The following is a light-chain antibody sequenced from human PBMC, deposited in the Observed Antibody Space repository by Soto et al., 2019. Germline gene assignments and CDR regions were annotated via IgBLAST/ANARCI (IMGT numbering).Light chain of an antibody. V-gene: IGLV2-23*01. CDR3: QSYDLSLHNYV. Sequence: QSVLTQPASVSGSPGQSITISCTGTSSDVVNDLLVSWYQQQPGKAPKLMIYEGTKRPAGVSDRFSGSKSGNTASLTISGLQAEDEADYYCQSYDLSLHNYVFGTGTKLTVL. CDR1: SSDVVNDLL. J-gene: IGLJ1*01. CDR2: EGT.